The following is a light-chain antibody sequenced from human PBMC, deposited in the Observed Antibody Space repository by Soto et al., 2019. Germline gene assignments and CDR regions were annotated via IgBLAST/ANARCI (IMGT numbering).Light chain of an antibody. CDR1: QSVSTN. CDR2: GAS. J-gene: IGKJ2*01. V-gene: IGKV3-15*01. CDR3: QQYNDWPHT. Sequence: EIVMTQSPATLSVSPGEGATLSCRASQSVSTNLAWYQQKPGQAPSLLIYGASTRATGGPAGFSGSGSGTEFTLTISSLQSEDFAVYYCQQYNDWPHTFGQGNNQELK.